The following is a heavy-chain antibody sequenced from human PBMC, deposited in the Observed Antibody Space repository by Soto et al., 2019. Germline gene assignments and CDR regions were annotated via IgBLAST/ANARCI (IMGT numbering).Heavy chain of an antibody. Sequence: DTLAPTGPVSVGSRCNLYQSCDRRPLLPGLVWIGYVFYTGRANYNASLKSRVSISLDTSNYQFSLKLSSVTAADTAVYYCARDGDGRMTTNPYYYNGMDVWGPGTTVTVSS. D-gene: IGHD4-4*01. CDR3: ARDGDGRMTTNPYYYNGMDV. CDR2: VFYTGRA. V-gene: IGHV4-59*01. J-gene: IGHJ6*02. CDR1: VGSRCNLY.